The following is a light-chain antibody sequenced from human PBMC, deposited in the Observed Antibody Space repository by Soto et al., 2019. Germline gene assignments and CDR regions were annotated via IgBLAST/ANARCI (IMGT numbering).Light chain of an antibody. CDR3: ETCDSNPLV. Sequence: QSVLPQSSSASASLGSSVKLTCTLSSGHSSYIIAWHQQQPGKAPRYLMKLEGSGSYNKGSGVPDRFSGSSSGADRYLTISNLQFEDEADYYCETCDSNPLVVGGGTKLTV. CDR2: LEGSGSY. J-gene: IGLJ3*02. CDR1: SGHSSYI. V-gene: IGLV4-60*02.